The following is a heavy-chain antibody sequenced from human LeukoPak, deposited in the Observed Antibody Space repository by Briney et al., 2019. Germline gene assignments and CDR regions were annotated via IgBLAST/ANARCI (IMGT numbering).Heavy chain of an antibody. D-gene: IGHD2-2*01. CDR1: GFTLSNYW. J-gene: IGHJ6*02. V-gene: IGHV3-74*01. Sequence: GGSLRLSCAASGFTLSNYWMHWVRQAPGEGLVWVSRIKTDGTITNYADSVKGRFTISRDNAKNTLYLQMNSLRVEDTAVYYYVRVEIGTYHGMDVWGQGTTVTVSS. CDR3: VRVEIGTYHGMDV. CDR2: IKTDGTIT.